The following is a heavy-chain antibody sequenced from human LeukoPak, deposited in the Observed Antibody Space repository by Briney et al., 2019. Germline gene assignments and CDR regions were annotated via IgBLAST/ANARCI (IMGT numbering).Heavy chain of an antibody. CDR3: ARQLIESVVVTTTISDAFDI. CDR1: GYTFTSYY. Sequence: ASVKVSCKASGYTFTSYYMHWVRQAPGQGLEWMGIINPSGGSTSYAQKFQGRVTMTRDTSTSTVYMELSSLRSEDTAVYYCARQLIESVVVTTTISDAFDIWGQGTMVTVSS. V-gene: IGHV1-46*01. D-gene: IGHD2-21*02. CDR2: INPSGGST. J-gene: IGHJ3*02.